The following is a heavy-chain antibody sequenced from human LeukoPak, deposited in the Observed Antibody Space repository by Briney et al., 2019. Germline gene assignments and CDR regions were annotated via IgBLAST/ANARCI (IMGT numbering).Heavy chain of an antibody. CDR2: ISYDGSNK. CDR1: GFTFSSYA. J-gene: IGHJ4*02. V-gene: IGHV3-30*04. D-gene: IGHD5-24*01. Sequence: GGSLRLSCAASGFTFSSYAMHWVRQAPGKGLEWVVVISYDGSNKYYADFVKGRFTISRDNSKNTLYLQMNSLGAEDTAVYYCATLKTGSRDGYNSLNFDYWGQGTLVTVSS. CDR3: ATLKTGSRDGYNSLNFDY.